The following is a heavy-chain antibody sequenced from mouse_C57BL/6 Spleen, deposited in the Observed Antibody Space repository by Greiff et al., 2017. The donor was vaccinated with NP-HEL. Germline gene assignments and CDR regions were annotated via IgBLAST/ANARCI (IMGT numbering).Heavy chain of an antibody. D-gene: IGHD2-4*01. CDR3: ARNDYGLYYYAMDY. CDR2: ISSGSSTI. J-gene: IGHJ4*01. V-gene: IGHV5-17*01. Sequence: EVQLVESGGGLVKPGGSLKLSCAASGFTFSDYGMHWVRQAPEKGLEWVAYISSGSSTIYYADTVKGRFTISRDNAKNTLFLQMTSLRSEDTAMYYCARNDYGLYYYAMDYWGQGTSVTVSS. CDR1: GFTFSDYG.